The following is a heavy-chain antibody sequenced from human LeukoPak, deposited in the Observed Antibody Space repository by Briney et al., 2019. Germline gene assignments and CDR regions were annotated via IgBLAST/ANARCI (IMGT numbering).Heavy chain of an antibody. J-gene: IGHJ4*03. Sequence: PSETLSLTCAVYGGSFSSYYWSWIRQFPGKGLEWIAEINYRGDANYNASVKSRVTISVDTSKNQFSLKLTSLTAADTAVYFCARGPTISETGYFDSWGQGTLVTVSS. D-gene: IGHD1-1*01. CDR2: INYRGDA. V-gene: IGHV4-34*01. CDR1: GGSFSSYY. CDR3: ARGPTISETGYFDS.